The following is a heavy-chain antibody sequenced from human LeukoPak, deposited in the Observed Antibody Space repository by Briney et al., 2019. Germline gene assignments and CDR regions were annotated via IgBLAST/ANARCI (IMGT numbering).Heavy chain of an antibody. J-gene: IGHJ4*02. Sequence: SETLSLTCAVYGGSFNDYYWSWIRQPPGKGLEWIGEINHSGSTHYNPSLKSRVTISVDTSKNQFSLKLSSVTAADTAVYYCARDCVSRCGYSYVFDYWGQGTLVTVSS. CDR3: ARDCVSRCGYSYVFDY. CDR1: GGSFNDYY. V-gene: IGHV4-34*01. D-gene: IGHD3-22*01. CDR2: INHSGST.